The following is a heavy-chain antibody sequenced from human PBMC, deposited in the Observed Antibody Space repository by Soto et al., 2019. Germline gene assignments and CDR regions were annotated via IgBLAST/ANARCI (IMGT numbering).Heavy chain of an antibody. CDR3: ARVDPGENWFDT. Sequence: SETLSLTCTVSGGSISSGDYYLSWIRQPPGKGLEWIGYIYYSWSTYYNPSLKSRLTISVDTSKNQFSLKLSSVTAADTAVYYCARVDPGENWFDTWGQGTLVTVSS. CDR2: IYYSWST. J-gene: IGHJ5*02. CDR1: GGSISSGDYY. D-gene: IGHD2-21*01. V-gene: IGHV4-30-4*01.